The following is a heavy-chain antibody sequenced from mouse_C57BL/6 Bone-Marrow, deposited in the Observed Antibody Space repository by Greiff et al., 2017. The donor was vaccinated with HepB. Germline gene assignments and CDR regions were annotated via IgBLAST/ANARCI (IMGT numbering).Heavy chain of an antibody. D-gene: IGHD2-3*01. J-gene: IGHJ3*01. CDR3: ASYDGYFWFAY. CDR1: GYTFTSYW. V-gene: IGHV1-59*01. CDR2: IDPSDSYT. Sequence: VQLQQSGAELVRPGTSVKLSCKASGYTFTSYWMHWVKQRPGQGLEWIGVIDPSDSYTNYNQKFKGKATLTVDTSSSTAYMQLSSLTSEDSAVYYCASYDGYFWFAYWGQGTLVTVSA.